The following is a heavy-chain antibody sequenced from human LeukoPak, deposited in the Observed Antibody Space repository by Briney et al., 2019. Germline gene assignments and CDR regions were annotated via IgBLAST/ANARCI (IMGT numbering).Heavy chain of an antibody. CDR3: ARPGMAKGAFDI. Sequence: PGGSLRLSCAGSGFTFSSYEMNWVRQAPGKGMKWVSYISSSGSTIYYADSVKGRFTISRDNAKNSLYLQMNSLRAEDTAVYYCARPGMAKGAFDIWGQGTMVTVSS. CDR1: GFTFSSYE. D-gene: IGHD1-14*01. V-gene: IGHV3-48*03. J-gene: IGHJ3*02. CDR2: ISSSGSTI.